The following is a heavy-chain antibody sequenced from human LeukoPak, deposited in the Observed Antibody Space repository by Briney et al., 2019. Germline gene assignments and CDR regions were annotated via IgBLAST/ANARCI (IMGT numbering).Heavy chain of an antibody. Sequence: GGSLRLSCAASGFTFSSYAMSWVRQAPGKGLEWVSAISGSGGSTYYADSVKGRFTISRDNSKNTLYLQMNSLRAEDTAVYYCAKRGSIAVAGHYYYYMDVWGKGTTVTVSS. CDR1: GFTFSSYA. D-gene: IGHD6-19*01. CDR2: ISGSGGST. V-gene: IGHV3-23*01. CDR3: AKRGSIAVAGHYYYYMDV. J-gene: IGHJ6*03.